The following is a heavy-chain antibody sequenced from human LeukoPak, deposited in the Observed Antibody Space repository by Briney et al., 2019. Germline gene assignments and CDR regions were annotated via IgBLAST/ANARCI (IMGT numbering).Heavy chain of an antibody. CDR2: IDPAGGGT. J-gene: IGHJ4*02. Sequence: ASVRVSCKTSGYTFSAHYLHWVRQAPGQRPEWVGRIDPAGGGTHYAQKFQGRVTVTRDTSTTTVDMELSGLRSDDTAVYYCARVPGPYTTSRFDFWGQGTLVTVSS. CDR3: ARVPGPYTTSRFDF. V-gene: IGHV1-2*02. D-gene: IGHD2-2*02. CDR1: GYTFSAHY.